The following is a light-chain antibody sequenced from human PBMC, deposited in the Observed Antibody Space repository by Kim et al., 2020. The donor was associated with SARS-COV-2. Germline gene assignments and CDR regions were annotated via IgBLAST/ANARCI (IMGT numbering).Light chain of an antibody. V-gene: IGLV3-1*01. CDR1: KVGDKY. Sequence: SVSPGQTASITGSGSKVGDKYAYWYQKKPGQSPILVIYQHTKRPSGISQRFSGSSFGNTATLTISRAQTMDEADYYCQAWDSSTAVFGGGTKLTVL. J-gene: IGLJ3*02. CDR3: QAWDSSTAV. CDR2: QHT.